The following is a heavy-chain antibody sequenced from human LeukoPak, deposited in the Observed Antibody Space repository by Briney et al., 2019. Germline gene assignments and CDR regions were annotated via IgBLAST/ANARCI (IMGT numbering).Heavy chain of an antibody. CDR3: AKARIAVAGRGTGAFDI. Sequence: GGSLRLSCAASGFTFDDYGMSWVRQVPGKGLEWVSGINWNGSGAGYADSVKGRFTISRDNAKNSLYLQMNSLRAEDTALYYCAKARIAVAGRGTGAFDIWGQGTMVAVSS. CDR2: INWNGSGA. V-gene: IGHV3-20*04. CDR1: GFTFDDYG. D-gene: IGHD6-19*01. J-gene: IGHJ3*02.